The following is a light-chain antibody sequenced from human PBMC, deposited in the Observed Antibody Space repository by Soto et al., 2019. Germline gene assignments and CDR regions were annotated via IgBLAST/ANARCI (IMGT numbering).Light chain of an antibody. J-gene: IGKJ4*01. Sequence: DIQMTQSPSSLSASVGDRVTITCQASHGIKKYLNWYQQKAHKDPKLLIHDASTLATGVPSRFTGSGSGTDFTLTINSLQPEDVATYYCQQFDDLPLTFGGGTKVDIK. CDR2: DAS. CDR3: QQFDDLPLT. CDR1: HGIKKY. V-gene: IGKV1-33*01.